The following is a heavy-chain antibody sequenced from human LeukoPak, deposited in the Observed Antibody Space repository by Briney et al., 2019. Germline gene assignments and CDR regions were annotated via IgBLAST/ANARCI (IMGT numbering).Heavy chain of an antibody. CDR2: INPNSGGT. Sequence: ASVKVSCKASGYTFTGYYMHWVRQAPGQGLEWMGWINPNSGGTNYAQKFQGRVTMTRDTSISTAYMELSRLRSDDTAVYYCATGYSSGWYLPPDYYYMDVWGKGTTVTVFS. CDR1: GYTFTGYY. CDR3: ATGYSSGWYLPPDYYYMDV. J-gene: IGHJ6*03. V-gene: IGHV1-2*02. D-gene: IGHD6-19*01.